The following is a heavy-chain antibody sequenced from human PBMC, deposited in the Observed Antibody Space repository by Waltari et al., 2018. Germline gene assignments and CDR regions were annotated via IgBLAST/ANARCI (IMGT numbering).Heavy chain of an antibody. D-gene: IGHD3-3*01. CDR3: ARCGYDFWSGYYTNYYYYYYMDV. Sequence: QVQLQQWGAGLLKPSETLSLTCAVYGGSFSGYYWSWIRQPPGKGLEWIGEINHSGSTNYNPSLKSRVTISVDTSKNQFSLKLSSVTAADTAVYYCARCGYDFWSGYYTNYYYYYYMDVWGKGTTVIVSS. V-gene: IGHV4-34*01. CDR2: INHSGST. J-gene: IGHJ6*03. CDR1: GGSFSGYY.